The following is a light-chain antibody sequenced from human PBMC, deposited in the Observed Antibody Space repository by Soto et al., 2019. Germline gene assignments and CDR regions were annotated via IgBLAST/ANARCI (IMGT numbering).Light chain of an antibody. CDR3: QQYHRSSVT. J-gene: IGKJ5*01. CDR2: DAS. Sequence: DIQINQSPSTLSASVGDRVTITCRASQSISSWLAWYQQKPAKAPKLLIYDASTLERGVPSRFSGTGSGTEFTLAISSLQPDDFATYYCQQYHRSSVTFGQGTRLEIK. CDR1: QSISSW. V-gene: IGKV1-5*01.